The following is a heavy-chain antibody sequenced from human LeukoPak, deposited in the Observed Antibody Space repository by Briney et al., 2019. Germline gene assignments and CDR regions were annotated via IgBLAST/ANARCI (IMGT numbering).Heavy chain of an antibody. Sequence: GGSLRLSCAASGFTFSNYAMSWVRQAPGKGLEWVSIITGSGGSTYYADSVRGRFTISRDNSKKTLYLQMNSLRAEDTAVYYCAKEWGSSGYYYYYGMDVWGQGTTVTVSS. CDR1: GFTFSNYA. CDR3: AKEWGSSGYYYYYGMDV. J-gene: IGHJ6*02. D-gene: IGHD3-10*01. CDR2: ITGSGGST. V-gene: IGHV3-23*01.